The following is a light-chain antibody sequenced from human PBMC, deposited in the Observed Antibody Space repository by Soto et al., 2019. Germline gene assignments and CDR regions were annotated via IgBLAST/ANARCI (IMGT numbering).Light chain of an antibody. Sequence: QSALTQPASVSGSPGQPITISCTGTSSDVGGYNYVSWYQQHPGKAPKVMIYDVSNRPSGVSNRFSGSKSGNTASLTISGLQAEDEADYYCNSYTTSSTYVFGTGTKVTGL. V-gene: IGLV2-14*01. CDR2: DVS. CDR1: SSDVGGYNY. CDR3: NSYTTSSTYV. J-gene: IGLJ1*01.